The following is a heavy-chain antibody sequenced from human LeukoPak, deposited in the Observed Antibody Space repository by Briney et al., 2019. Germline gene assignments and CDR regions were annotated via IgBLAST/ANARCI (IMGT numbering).Heavy chain of an antibody. CDR2: IGNKRNSDTT. Sequence: GGSLRLSCAASRSAFSSSDHYIDWVRQAPGKGLEWIGRIGNKRNSDTTEYAASVKGRFSISRDDSKISPYLQMNSLRAEDTAVYYCARPMGRGVILFDYWGQGTLVTVSS. V-gene: IGHV3-72*01. D-gene: IGHD3-10*01. CDR3: ARPMGRGVILFDY. CDR1: RSAFSSSDHY. J-gene: IGHJ4*02.